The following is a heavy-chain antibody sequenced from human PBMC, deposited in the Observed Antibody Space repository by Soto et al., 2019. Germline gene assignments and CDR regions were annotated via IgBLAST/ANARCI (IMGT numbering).Heavy chain of an antibody. V-gene: IGHV4-59*01. Sequence: PSETLSLTCTVSGGSISSYYWSWIRQPPWKGLERIGYIYYSRSTNYNPSIKSRVTISIDTSTNQFSLKLCFVTAAVMAVYYCARYYVFWFGFSYPGAAYNYYYYMDAWGKGATVTFAS. CDR3: ARYYVFWFGFSYPGAAYNYYYYMDA. J-gene: IGHJ6*03. CDR2: IYYSRST. D-gene: IGHD3-3*01. CDR1: GGSISSYY.